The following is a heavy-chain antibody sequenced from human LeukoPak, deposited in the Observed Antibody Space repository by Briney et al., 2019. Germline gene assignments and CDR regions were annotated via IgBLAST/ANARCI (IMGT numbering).Heavy chain of an antibody. CDR3: AKAASTVTTGGY. CDR1: GFTFSSYE. V-gene: IGHV3-48*03. Sequence: GGSLRLSCAASGFTFSSYEMNWIRQAPGKGLEWISYISNSGSTKYYADSVKGRFTISRDNSKNTLYLQMNSLRAEDTAVYYCAKAASTVTTGGYWGQGTLVTVSS. J-gene: IGHJ4*02. CDR2: ISNSGSTK. D-gene: IGHD4-17*01.